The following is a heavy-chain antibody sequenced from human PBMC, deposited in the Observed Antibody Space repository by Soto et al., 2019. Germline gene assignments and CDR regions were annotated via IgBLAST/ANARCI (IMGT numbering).Heavy chain of an antibody. CDR3: ARDLRITIFGVAPFDY. J-gene: IGHJ4*02. V-gene: IGHV1-18*04. CDR2: ISAYNGNT. D-gene: IGHD3-3*01. CDR1: GYTFTSYG. Sequence: QVQLVQSGAEVKKPGASVKVSCKASGYTFTSYGISWVRQAPGQGLEWMGWISAYNGNTNYAQKLQGRVTMTTDTSTSTACMELRSLRSDDTAVYYCARDLRITIFGVAPFDYWGQGTLVTVSS.